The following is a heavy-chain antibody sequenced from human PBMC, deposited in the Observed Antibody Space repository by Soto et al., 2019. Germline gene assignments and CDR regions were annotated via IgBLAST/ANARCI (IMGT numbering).Heavy chain of an antibody. CDR2: IYYSGST. CDR1: GGSISSGDYY. D-gene: IGHD2-15*01. V-gene: IGHV4-30-4*01. CDR3: ARGHCSGGSCYSRYWYFDL. J-gene: IGHJ2*01. Sequence: QVQLQESGPGLVKPSQTLSLTCTVSGGSISSGDYYWSWIRQPPGKGLEWIGYIYYSGSTYYNPALKRRVTISVDTSKNQFSLKLSSVTAADTAVYYCARGHCSGGSCYSRYWYFDLWGRGTLVTVSS.